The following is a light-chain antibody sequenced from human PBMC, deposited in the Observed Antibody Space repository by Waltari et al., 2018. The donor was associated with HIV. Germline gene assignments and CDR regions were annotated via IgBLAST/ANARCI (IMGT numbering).Light chain of an antibody. CDR2: DAS. CDR1: QDVGSY. CDR3: QQRRRWPIT. Sequence: DIVLTQSPAILSLSPGEGVTLSCRASQDVGSYLAWYQHKPGQAPRLLIYDASTRATGIPARFSGGGSGTDFTLTSSRLEPDDFALYYCQQRRRWPITFGQGTRIEI. V-gene: IGKV3-11*01. J-gene: IGKJ5*01.